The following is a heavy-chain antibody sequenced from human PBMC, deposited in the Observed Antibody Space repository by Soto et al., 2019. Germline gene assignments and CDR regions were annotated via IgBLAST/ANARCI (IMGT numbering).Heavy chain of an antibody. J-gene: IGHJ4*02. CDR1: GGSFSGYD. V-gene: IGHV4-34*01. CDR3: ARAKVVATSKPYFDY. D-gene: IGHD5-12*01. Sequence: SETLSLTCAVYGGSFSGYDWSWIRQTPGKGLEWIGEINHSGSTNYNPSLKSRVTISVDTSKNQFSLKLSSVTAADTAVYYCARAKVVATSKPYFDYWGQGTLVTVSS. CDR2: INHSGST.